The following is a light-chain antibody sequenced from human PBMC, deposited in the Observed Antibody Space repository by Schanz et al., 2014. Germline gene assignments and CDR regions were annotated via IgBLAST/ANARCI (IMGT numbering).Light chain of an antibody. CDR1: SSDVGGYNY. CDR3: AAWDDSLSGGGV. V-gene: IGLV2-8*01. CDR2: DVT. Sequence: QSALTQPPSASGSPGQSVTISCTGTSSDVGGYNYVSWYQQHPGKAPKLIISDVTRRPSGVPDRFSGSRSGTSASLAISGLRSEDEADYYCAAWDDSLSGGGVFGGGTKLTVL. J-gene: IGLJ3*02.